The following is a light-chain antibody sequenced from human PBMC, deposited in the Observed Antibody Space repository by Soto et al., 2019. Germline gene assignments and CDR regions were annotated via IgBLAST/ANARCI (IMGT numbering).Light chain of an antibody. V-gene: IGKV3-20*01. Sequence: EKGMTQSPATLSVSPGERATLYCRASQSVSSRLAWYQQKPGQAPRLLIYGASSRATGIPDRFSGSGSGTDFTLTISRLEPEDSAVYYCQQYGSSPTWTFGQGTKVDIK. CDR2: GAS. CDR3: QQYGSSPTWT. J-gene: IGKJ1*01. CDR1: QSVSSR.